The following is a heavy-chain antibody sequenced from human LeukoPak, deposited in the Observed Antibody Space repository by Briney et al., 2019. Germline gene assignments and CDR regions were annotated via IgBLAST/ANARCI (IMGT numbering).Heavy chain of an antibody. CDR3: ARGDSSSYYYLEY. CDR1: GYTFTGYY. D-gene: IGHD6-13*01. Sequence: GASVKVSCKASGYTFTGYYIHWVRQAPGQGLEWMGWINPYSGGTTYAQKFQGRVTMTGDTSIGTAYMDLSRLTSDDTAVFYCARGDSSSYYYLEYWGQGTLVTVSS. CDR2: INPYSGGT. V-gene: IGHV1-2*02. J-gene: IGHJ4*02.